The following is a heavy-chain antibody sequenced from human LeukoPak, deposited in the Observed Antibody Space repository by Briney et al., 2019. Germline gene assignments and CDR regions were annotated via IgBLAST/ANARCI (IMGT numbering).Heavy chain of an antibody. CDR3: AKDGNYYGSGEPHFADY. V-gene: IGHV3-23*01. CDR2: ISGSGGST. J-gene: IGHJ4*02. D-gene: IGHD3-10*01. CDR1: GFSFSSYA. Sequence: QPGGSLRVSCAASGFSFSSYAMSWVRQAPGKRLEWVSAISGSGGSTYYADSVKGRFTISRGNSKNTLYLQMNSLRAEDTAVYYCAKDGNYYGSGEPHFADYWGQGTLVTVSS.